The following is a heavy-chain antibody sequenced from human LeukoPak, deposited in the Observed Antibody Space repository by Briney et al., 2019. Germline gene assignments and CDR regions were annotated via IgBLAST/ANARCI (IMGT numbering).Heavy chain of an antibody. Sequence: EGSLRLSCAASGLTVSSSYMSWVRQAPGKGLEWVSIIYSDDRIFYADSLKGRFTISRDNSKNTLYLQMNSLRAEDTAVYYCASHYYDSRGYYYFDFWGQGTLVTVSS. CDR1: GLTVSSSY. V-gene: IGHV3-53*01. CDR3: ASHYYDSRGYYYFDF. J-gene: IGHJ4*02. CDR2: IYSDDRI. D-gene: IGHD3-22*01.